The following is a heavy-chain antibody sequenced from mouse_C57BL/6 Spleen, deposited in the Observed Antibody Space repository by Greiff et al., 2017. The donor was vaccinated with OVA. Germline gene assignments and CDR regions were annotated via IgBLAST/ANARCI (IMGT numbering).Heavy chain of an antibody. Sequence: EVMLVESGGGLVQPGGSLKLSCAASGFTFSDYYMYWVRQTPEKRLEWVAYISNGGGSTYYPDTVKGRSTISRDNAKNTLYLQMSRLKSEDSAVYYWTRRIYNGYYDDGMGYWGQGTSVTVSS. J-gene: IGHJ4*01. CDR2: ISNGGGST. CDR1: GFTFSDYY. V-gene: IGHV5-12*01. CDR3: TRRIYNGYYDDGMGY. D-gene: IGHD2-3*01.